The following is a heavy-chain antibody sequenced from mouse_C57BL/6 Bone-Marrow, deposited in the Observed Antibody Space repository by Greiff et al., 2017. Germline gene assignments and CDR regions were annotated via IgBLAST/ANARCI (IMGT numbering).Heavy chain of an antibody. D-gene: IGHD1-1*01. J-gene: IGHJ2*01. CDR2: IYPRSGNT. CDR3: ARDFITTVVAPYYFDY. CDR1: GYTFTSYG. V-gene: IGHV1-81*01. Sequence: LVESGAELARPGASVKLSCKASGYTFTSYGISWVKQRTGQGLEWIGEIYPRSGNTYYNEKFKGKATLTADKSSSTAYMELRILTSEVSAVYFCARDFITTVVAPYYFDYWGQGTTLTVSS.